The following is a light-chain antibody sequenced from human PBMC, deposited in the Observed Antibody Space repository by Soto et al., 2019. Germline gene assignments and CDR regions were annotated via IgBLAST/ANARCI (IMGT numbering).Light chain of an antibody. CDR2: GAS. V-gene: IGKV3-20*01. CDR3: QQYASSRT. J-gene: IGKJ1*01. Sequence: EIVMTQSPATLSVSPGERATLSCRASQSVRNNLAWYQQKPGQAPRLLIYGASSRATGIPDRFSGSGSGTDFTLTITRLEPEDFAVYYCQQYASSRTFGQGTKVDIK. CDR1: QSVRNN.